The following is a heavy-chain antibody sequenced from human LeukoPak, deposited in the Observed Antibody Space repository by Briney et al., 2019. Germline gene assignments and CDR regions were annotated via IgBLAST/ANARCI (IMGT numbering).Heavy chain of an antibody. D-gene: IGHD4-17*01. J-gene: IGHJ4*02. CDR2: ISPSGDST. CDR3: AKRTVTFDY. V-gene: IGHV3-23*01. CDR1: GFTFSNYW. Sequence: GGSLRLSCAASGFTFSNYWMHWVRQAPGKGLEWVSHISPSGDSTYYADSVKGRFTISTDNSKNTLYLQMSSLRAEDTAVYYCAKRTVTFDYWGQGTRVTVSS.